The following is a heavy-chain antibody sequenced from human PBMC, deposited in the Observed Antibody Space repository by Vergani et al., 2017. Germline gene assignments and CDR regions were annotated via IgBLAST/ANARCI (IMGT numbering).Heavy chain of an antibody. CDR3: ARERAPGFSFWFDP. CDR1: GDSFSSNSAA. D-gene: IGHD2/OR15-2a*01. Sequence: QVQLQQSGPGLVKPSQTLSLTCAISGDSFSSNSAAWNWIRQAPSRGLEWLGRTYYRSKWYNDYAVSVKSRITINPDTSKNQFSLQLNAVTPDDTAVYYCARERAPGFSFWFDPWGQGTLVTVSS. J-gene: IGHJ5*02. V-gene: IGHV6-1*01. CDR2: TYYRSKWYN.